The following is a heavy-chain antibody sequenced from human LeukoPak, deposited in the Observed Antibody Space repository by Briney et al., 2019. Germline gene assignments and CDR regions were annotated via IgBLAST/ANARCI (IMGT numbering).Heavy chain of an antibody. CDR3: ARGGQLNWFDP. CDR1: GGSISGYY. V-gene: IGHV4-59*01. Sequence: PSETLSLTCTVSGGSISGYYWTWIRQPPGKGLEWIGYISYSGSTSSNPSLRSRVTISVDTSKNQFSLRLTSVTAADTAMYYCARGGQLNWFDPWGQGTLVTVSS. CDR2: ISYSGST. J-gene: IGHJ5*02. D-gene: IGHD5-18*01.